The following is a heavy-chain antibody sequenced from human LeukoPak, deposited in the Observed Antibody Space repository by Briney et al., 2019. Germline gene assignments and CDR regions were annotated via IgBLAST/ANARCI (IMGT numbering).Heavy chain of an antibody. CDR1: GYTFTSYY. CDR3: ARAPYCGGDCYYFDY. D-gene: IGHD2-21*01. J-gene: IGHJ4*02. Sequence: ASVKVSCKASGYTFTSYYMHWVRQAPGQGLEWMGIINPSGGSTSYAQKFQGRVTMTRDTSTSTVYMELSSLRSEDTAVYYCARAPYCGGDCYYFDYWGQGTLVSVSS. CDR2: INPSGGST. V-gene: IGHV1-46*03.